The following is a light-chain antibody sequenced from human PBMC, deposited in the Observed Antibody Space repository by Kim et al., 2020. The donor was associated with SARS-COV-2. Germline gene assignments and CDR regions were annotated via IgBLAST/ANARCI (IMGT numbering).Light chain of an antibody. Sequence: QSALTQPASVSGSPGQSITISCTGTSSDVAGYNYVSWYQQHPGKGPKLMIYDVTKRPSGVSNRFSGSKSGNTASLTISGLQAEDEADYYCNSYTTSSTWVFGGGTQLTVL. CDR2: DVT. CDR1: SSDVAGYNY. J-gene: IGLJ3*02. V-gene: IGLV2-14*01. CDR3: NSYTTSSTWV.